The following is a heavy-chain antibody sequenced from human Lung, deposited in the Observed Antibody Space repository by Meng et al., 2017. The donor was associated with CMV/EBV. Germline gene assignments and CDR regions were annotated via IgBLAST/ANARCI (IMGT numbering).Heavy chain of an antibody. D-gene: IGHD6-19*01. V-gene: IGHV3-53*01. Sequence: GGSLRLXCAASGFTVNSKYMTWVRLAPGKGLQWVSLIYSGGSAYYADSVKGRFTISRDNSKNTLYLQMNSLRAEDTAIYYCARDQRGGSGCDYWGKGTRVTVSS. CDR1: GFTVNSKY. CDR2: IYSGGSA. J-gene: IGHJ4*02. CDR3: ARDQRGGSGCDY.